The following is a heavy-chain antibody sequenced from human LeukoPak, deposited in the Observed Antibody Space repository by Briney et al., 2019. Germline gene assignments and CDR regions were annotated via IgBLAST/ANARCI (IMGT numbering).Heavy chain of an antibody. CDR1: GFTFSSYA. J-gene: IGHJ4*02. Sequence: PGGSLRLSCAASGFTFSSYAMSWVRQAPGKGLEWVSAISGSGGSTYYADSVKGRFTISRDNSKNTLYLQMNSLRAEDTAVYYCAYQREDYYDSSGLFDYWGQGTLVTVSS. V-gene: IGHV3-23*01. CDR3: AYQREDYYDSSGLFDY. D-gene: IGHD3-22*01. CDR2: ISGSGGST.